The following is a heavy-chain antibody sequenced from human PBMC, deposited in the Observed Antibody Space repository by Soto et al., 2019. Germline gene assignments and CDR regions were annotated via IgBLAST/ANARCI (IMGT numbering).Heavy chain of an antibody. CDR1: GGSFSGYY. CDR2: INHSGST. V-gene: IGHV4-34*01. D-gene: IGHD3-9*01. CDR3: AILTGSDFDY. J-gene: IGHJ4*02. Sequence: PSQTLSLTCAVYGGSFSGYYWSWIRQPPGKGLEWIGEINHSGSTNYNPSLKSRVTISVDTSKNQFSLKLSSVTAADTAVYSCAILTGSDFDYWGQGTLVTVSS.